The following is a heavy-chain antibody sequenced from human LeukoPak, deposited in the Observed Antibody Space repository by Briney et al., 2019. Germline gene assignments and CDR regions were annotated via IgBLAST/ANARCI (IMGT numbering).Heavy chain of an antibody. CDR3: ARGPYSYDSSGAFDI. CDR1: GGSISSYY. Sequence: NPSETLSLTCTVSGGSISSYYWSWIRQPAGKGLEWIGRIYTSGSTNYNPSLKSRVTISVDTSKNRFSLKLSSVTAADTAVYFCARGPYSYDSSGAFDIWGQGTMVTVSS. D-gene: IGHD3-22*01. V-gene: IGHV4-4*07. J-gene: IGHJ3*02. CDR2: IYTSGST.